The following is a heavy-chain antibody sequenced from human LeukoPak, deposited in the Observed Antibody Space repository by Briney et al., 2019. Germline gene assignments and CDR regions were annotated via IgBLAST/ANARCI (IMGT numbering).Heavy chain of an antibody. CDR2: IYYSGST. D-gene: IGHD4-11*01. J-gene: IGHJ4*02. V-gene: IGHV4-59*08. CDR1: GGSISSYY. Sequence: SETLSLTCTVSGGSISSYYWSWIREPPGKGLEWIGYIYYSGSTNYNPSLKSRVTISVDTSKNQFSLRLTSVTAADTGTYYCAFSNYDPTFDYWGQGTLVTVSS. CDR3: AFSNYDPTFDY.